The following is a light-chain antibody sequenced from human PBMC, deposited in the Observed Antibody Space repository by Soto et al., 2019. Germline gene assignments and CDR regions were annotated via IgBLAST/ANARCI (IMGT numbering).Light chain of an antibody. CDR3: SSYAGSSNV. CDR1: SSDVGGYNY. J-gene: IGLJ1*01. V-gene: IGLV2-8*01. CDR2: EVN. Sequence: QSSLSQPCSACGSPGQSVAISCTGTSSDVGGYNYVSWYQQHPGKAPKLMIYEVNKRPSGVPDRFSGSKSGNTASLTVSGLQAEDEADYYCSSYAGSSNVFGTGTKVTVL.